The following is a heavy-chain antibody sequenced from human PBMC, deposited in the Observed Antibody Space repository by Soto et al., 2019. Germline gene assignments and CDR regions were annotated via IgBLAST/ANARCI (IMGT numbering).Heavy chain of an antibody. CDR3: ARDLDSSSWYHYYYGMDV. J-gene: IGHJ6*02. V-gene: IGHV7-4-1*01. Sequence: ASVKVSCKASGYTFTSYAMNWVRQAPGQGLEWMGWINTNTGNPTYAQGFTGRFVFSLDTSVSTAYLQICSLKAEDTAVYYCARDLDSSSWYHYYYGMDVWGQGTTVTVS. CDR1: GYTFTSYA. D-gene: IGHD6-13*01. CDR2: INTNTGNP.